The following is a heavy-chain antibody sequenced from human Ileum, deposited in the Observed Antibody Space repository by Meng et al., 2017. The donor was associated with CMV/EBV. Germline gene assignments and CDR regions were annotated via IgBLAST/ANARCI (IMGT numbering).Heavy chain of an antibody. CDR3: TRGDGAHSAEFDY. CDR1: EYSFMAYG. CDR2: IDTNTGNP. V-gene: IGHV7-4-1*02. Sequence: KTSEYSFMAYGMNWVREAPGQRVEWMGWIDTNTGNPTYVQDFTGRFVFSLNTSVSTAYLQISGLRAEDTAIYYCTRGDGAHSAEFDYWGQGTLVTVSS. D-gene: IGHD5-24*01. J-gene: IGHJ4*02.